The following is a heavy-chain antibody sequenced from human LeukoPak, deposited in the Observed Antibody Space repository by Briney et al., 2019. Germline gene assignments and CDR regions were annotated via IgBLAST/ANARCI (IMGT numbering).Heavy chain of an antibody. CDR1: GGSTRSSSYY. J-gene: IGHJ5*02. Sequence: SETLSLTCTVSGGSTRSSSYYWGWIRQPPGKGLEWIGSIYYSGSTYYNPSLKSRVTISVDTSKNQFSLKLSSVTAADTAVYYCARHVGFTWDSSELDQNNWFDPWGQGTLVTVSS. V-gene: IGHV4-39*01. CDR3: ARHVGFTWDSSELDQNNWFDP. CDR2: IYYSGST. D-gene: IGHD3-22*01.